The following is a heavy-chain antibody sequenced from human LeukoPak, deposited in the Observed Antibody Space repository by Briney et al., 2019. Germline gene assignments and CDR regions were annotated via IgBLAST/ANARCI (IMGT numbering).Heavy chain of an antibody. CDR2: ISGIGGTP. J-gene: IGHJ4*02. CDR1: GFTFSSHT. V-gene: IGHV3-23*01. CDR3: AKSSNLDY. D-gene: IGHD2-2*01. Sequence: GRSLRLSCAAYGFTFSSHTMNWVRRAPGKGLEWVSGISGIGGTPFYADSVKGRFTISRDNSKNTLYLQMNSLRAEDTAVYYCAKSSNLDYWGQGTRVTVSS.